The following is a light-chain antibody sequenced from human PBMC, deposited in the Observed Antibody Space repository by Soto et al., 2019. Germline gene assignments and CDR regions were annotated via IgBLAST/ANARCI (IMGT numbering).Light chain of an antibody. J-gene: IGLJ3*02. V-gene: IGLV4-69*01. CDR2: LNSDGSP. CDR3: QTWSTDIRV. CDR1: SGHNSYA. Sequence: QSVLTQPPSASASLGASVKLTCTLSSGHNSYAIAWHQQQPEKGPRYLMKLNSDGSPSKGDGIPDRFSGSSSGAERYLTISSLQSEDEADYCCQTWSTDIRVFGGGTKLTVL.